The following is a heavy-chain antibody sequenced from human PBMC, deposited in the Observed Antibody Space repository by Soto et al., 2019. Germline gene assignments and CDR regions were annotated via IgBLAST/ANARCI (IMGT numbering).Heavy chain of an antibody. CDR3: GRGDATKIVVTTYYGMDV. CDR2: IIPVFGTP. V-gene: IGHV1-69*12. D-gene: IGHD3-22*01. CDR1: GGTLSNYG. Sequence: QVQLVQSGAEVKKPGSSVKVSCKASGGTLSNYGISWVRQAPGQGLEWMGGIIPVFGTPNYAQKFQGRVTITADESTTTVYMEVSSLTSEDTAVYYSGRGDATKIVVTTYYGMDVWGQGTTVTVSS. J-gene: IGHJ6*02.